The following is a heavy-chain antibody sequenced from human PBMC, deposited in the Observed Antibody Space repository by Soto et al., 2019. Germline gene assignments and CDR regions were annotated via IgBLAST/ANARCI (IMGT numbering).Heavy chain of an antibody. V-gene: IGHV3-13*01. J-gene: IGHJ6*02. CDR1: GFTFSSYD. Sequence: GGSLRLSCAASGFTFSSYDMHWVRQATGKGLEWVSAIGTAGDTYYPGSVKGRFTISRENAKNSLYLQMNSLRAEDTAVYYCAREDVDTAMAYGMDVWGQGTTVTVSS. CDR3: AREDVDTAMAYGMDV. CDR2: IGTAGDT. D-gene: IGHD5-18*01.